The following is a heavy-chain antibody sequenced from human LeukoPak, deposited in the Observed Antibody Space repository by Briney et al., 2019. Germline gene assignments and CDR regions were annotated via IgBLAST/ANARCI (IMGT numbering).Heavy chain of an antibody. V-gene: IGHV3-30-3*01. D-gene: IGHD1-1*01. CDR3: ARDRTPYFDY. Sequence: GRSLRLSCAASGFTFSSYAMHWVRQAPGKGLEWVAVISYDGSNKYYAGSVKGRFTISRDNSKNTLYLQMNSLRAEDTAVYYCARDRTPYFDYWGQGTLVTVSS. CDR1: GFTFSSYA. CDR2: ISYDGSNK. J-gene: IGHJ4*02.